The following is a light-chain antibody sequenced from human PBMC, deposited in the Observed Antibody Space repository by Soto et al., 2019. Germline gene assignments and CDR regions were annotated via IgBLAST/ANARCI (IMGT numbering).Light chain of an antibody. Sequence: QSALTQPASVSGSPGQSITISCTGTSSDVGAYNYVSWYQQHPGKAPKLMIYEVSNRPSGVSHRFSGFKSDTTASLTISGLQTDDEADYYCSSYTSSRTLVFGTGTKVTVL. V-gene: IGLV2-14*01. CDR3: SSYTSSRTLV. CDR1: SSDVGAYNY. CDR2: EVS. J-gene: IGLJ1*01.